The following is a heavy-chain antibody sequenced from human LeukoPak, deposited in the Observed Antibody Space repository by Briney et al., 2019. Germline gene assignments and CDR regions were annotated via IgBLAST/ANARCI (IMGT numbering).Heavy chain of an antibody. V-gene: IGHV3-23*01. D-gene: IGHD2-15*01. J-gene: IGHJ4*02. Sequence: PGGSLRLSCAASGFTFSSYAMSWVRQAPGKGLEWVSTISGGGATYYADSVKGRFTISRDNAKNSLYLQMNSLRAEDTAVYYCASGQGAQFDYWGQGTLVTVSS. CDR2: ISGGGAT. CDR3: ASGQGAQFDY. CDR1: GFTFSSYA.